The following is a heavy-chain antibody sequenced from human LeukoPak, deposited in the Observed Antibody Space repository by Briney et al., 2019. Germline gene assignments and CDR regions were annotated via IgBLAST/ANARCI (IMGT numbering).Heavy chain of an antibody. J-gene: IGHJ6*03. CDR2: ISAYSGNT. CDR1: GYILTTYG. D-gene: IGHD2-2*01. CDR3: ARARGLLWPPPQGDNYYNMDV. Sequence: ASVKVSCKASGYILTTYGISWVRQAPGQGLEWMGWISAYSGNTNYAHKVQGRATMTADTSTNTAYMELRSLRSDDTAVYYCARARGLLWPPPQGDNYYNMDVWGKGTTVTASS. V-gene: IGHV1-18*01.